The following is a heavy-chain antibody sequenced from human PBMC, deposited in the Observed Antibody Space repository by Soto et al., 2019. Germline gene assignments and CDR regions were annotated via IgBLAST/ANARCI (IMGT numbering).Heavy chain of an antibody. Sequence: SETLSLTCTVSGGSISSGGYYWSWIRQHPGKGLEWIGYIYYSGSTYYNPSLKSRVTISVDTSKNQFSLKLSSVTAADTAVYYCARRYRSVFDIWGQGTMVTVSS. J-gene: IGHJ3*02. D-gene: IGHD3-16*02. CDR1: GGSISSGGYY. V-gene: IGHV4-31*03. CDR3: ARRYRSVFDI. CDR2: IYYSGST.